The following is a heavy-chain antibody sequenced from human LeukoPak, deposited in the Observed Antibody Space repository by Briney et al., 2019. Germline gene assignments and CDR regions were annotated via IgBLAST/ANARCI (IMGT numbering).Heavy chain of an antibody. CDR3: ARVGVGGPYYYMDV. CDR1: GGSFSGYY. CDR2: IYHSGST. V-gene: IGHV4-34*01. D-gene: IGHD1-26*01. J-gene: IGHJ6*03. Sequence: SETLSLTCAVYGGSFSGYYWSWIRQAPGKGLEWIGSIYHSGSTHYNPSLKSRVTISVDTSKNQFSLNLSSVTAADTAVYYCARVGVGGPYYYMDVWGKGTTVTVSS.